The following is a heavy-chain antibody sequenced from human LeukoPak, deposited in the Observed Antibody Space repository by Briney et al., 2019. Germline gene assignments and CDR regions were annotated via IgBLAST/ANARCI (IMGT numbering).Heavy chain of an antibody. J-gene: IGHJ6*02. CDR1: GGSVSSGSYY. V-gene: IGHV4-61*01. D-gene: IGHD4-23*01. CDR3: ARDGTGGIYYYYGMDV. CDR2: IYYSGST. Sequence: SETLSLTRTVSGGSVSSGSYYWSWIRQPPGKGLEWIGYIYYSGSTNYNPSLKSRVTISVDTSKNQFSLKLSSVTAADTAVYYCARDGTGGIYYYYGMDVWGQGTTVTVSS.